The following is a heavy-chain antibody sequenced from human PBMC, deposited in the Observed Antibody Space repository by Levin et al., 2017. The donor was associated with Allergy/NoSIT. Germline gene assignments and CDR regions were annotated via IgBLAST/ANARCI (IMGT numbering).Heavy chain of an antibody. Sequence: GESLKISCAASGFTFSSYGMHWVRQAPGKGLEWVAVIWYDGSNKYYADSVKGRFTISRDNSKNTLYLQMNSLRAEDTAVYYCARSSAGGYSYGLGYYFDYWGQGTLVTVSS. CDR2: IWYDGSNK. D-gene: IGHD5-18*01. J-gene: IGHJ4*02. CDR3: ARSSAGGYSYGLGYYFDY. CDR1: GFTFSSYG. V-gene: IGHV3-33*01.